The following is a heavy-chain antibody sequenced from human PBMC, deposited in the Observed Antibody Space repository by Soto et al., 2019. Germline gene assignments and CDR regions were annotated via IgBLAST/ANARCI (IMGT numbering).Heavy chain of an antibody. J-gene: IGHJ6*02. Sequence: GGSLRLSCAASGFTFSSCAMGWVRQAPGKGLEWVSDIIDSGASTYYADSVKSRFTISRDNSKSTLYLQMNSLRAEDTASYYCAKGRSYYYYYGVDVWGQGTTVTVSS. CDR3: AKGRSYYYYYGVDV. CDR1: GFTFSSCA. V-gene: IGHV3-23*01. CDR2: IIDSGAST.